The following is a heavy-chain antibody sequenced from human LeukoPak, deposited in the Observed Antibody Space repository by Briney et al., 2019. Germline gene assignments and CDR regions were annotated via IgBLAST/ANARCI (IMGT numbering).Heavy chain of an antibody. CDR3: AKTSAAAGISFDY. Sequence: PSETLSLTCTVSGGSISSYYGSWIRQPPGKGLEWIGYIYYSGSTNYNPSLKSRVTISVDTSKNQFSLKLSSVTAADTAVYYCAKTSAAAGISFDYWGQGTLVTVSS. D-gene: IGHD6-13*01. V-gene: IGHV4-59*01. CDR2: IYYSGST. CDR1: GGSISSYY. J-gene: IGHJ4*02.